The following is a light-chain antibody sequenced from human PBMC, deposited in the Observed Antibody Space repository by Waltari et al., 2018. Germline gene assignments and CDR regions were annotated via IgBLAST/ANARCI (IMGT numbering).Light chain of an antibody. CDR1: QGVSHY. CDR3: QKYNSAPRT. V-gene: IGKV1-27*01. CDR2: AAS. Sequence: DIQMTQSPSSLSASVGDRVTITCRASQGVSHYLAWYQQKPGKVPKLLIYAASTCQSGVPSRFSGRRSGTDFTRTISSMQPEDVATYYCQKYNSAPRTFGQGTKVEIK. J-gene: IGKJ1*01.